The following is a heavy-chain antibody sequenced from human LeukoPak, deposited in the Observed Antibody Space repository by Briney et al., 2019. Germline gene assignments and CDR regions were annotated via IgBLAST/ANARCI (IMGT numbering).Heavy chain of an antibody. D-gene: IGHD2-2*01. V-gene: IGHV4-34*01. CDR2: INHSGST. J-gene: IGHJ4*02. CDR3: ARRRGYQLLSFSVYYFDY. Sequence: SETLSLTCAVYGGSFSGYYWSWIRQPPGKGLEWIGEINHSGSTNYNPSLKSRVTISVDTSKNQFSLKLSSVTAADTAVYYCARRRGYQLLSFSVYYFDYWGQGTLVTVSS. CDR1: GGSFSGYY.